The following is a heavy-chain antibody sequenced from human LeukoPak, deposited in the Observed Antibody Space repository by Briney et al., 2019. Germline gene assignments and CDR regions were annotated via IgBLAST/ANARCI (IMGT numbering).Heavy chain of an antibody. V-gene: IGHV3-30-3*01. D-gene: IGHD3-10*01. J-gene: IGHJ4*02. CDR3: AGLFYGPSDY. CDR1: GFTFSSYA. Sequence: GRSLRLSCAASGFTFSSYAMHWVRQAPGKGLEWVAVISYDGSNKYYADSVKGRFTISRDNSKNTLYLQMNSLRAEDTAVYYCAGLFYGPSDYWGQGTLATVSS. CDR2: ISYDGSNK.